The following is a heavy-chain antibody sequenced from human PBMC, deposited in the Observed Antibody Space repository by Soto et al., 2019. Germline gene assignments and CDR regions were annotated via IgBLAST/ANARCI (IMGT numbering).Heavy chain of an antibody. V-gene: IGHV1-2*02. CDR3: AKGGILEWLSDSYYYYGMDV. D-gene: IGHD3-3*01. CDR1: GYTFTGYY. Sequence: GASVKVSCKASGYTFTGYYVHWVRQAPGHGLEWLGWIHLNSGGTNYAQSFQGRVTTTRDMSVSTVYMEMTGLSSDDTAVYYCAKGGILEWLSDSYYYYGMDVWGQGTTVTVS. J-gene: IGHJ6*02. CDR2: IHLNSGGT.